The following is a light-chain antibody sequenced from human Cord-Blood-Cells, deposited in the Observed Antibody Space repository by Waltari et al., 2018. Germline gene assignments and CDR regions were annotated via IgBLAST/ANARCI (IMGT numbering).Light chain of an antibody. CDR1: QSVSSY. CDR3: QQRSNWWT. J-gene: IGKJ1*01. V-gene: IGKV3-11*01. Sequence: LSPGERATLSCRASQSVSSYLAWYQQKPGQAPRLLIYDASNRATGIPARFSGSGSGTDFTLTISSLEPEDFAVYYCQQRSNWWTFGQGTKVEIK. CDR2: DAS.